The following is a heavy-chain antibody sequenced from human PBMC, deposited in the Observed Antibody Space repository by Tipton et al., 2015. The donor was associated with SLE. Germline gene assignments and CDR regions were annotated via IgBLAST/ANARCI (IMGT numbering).Heavy chain of an antibody. V-gene: IGHV4-39*07. CDR1: GGSISSSSYY. J-gene: IGHJ4*02. CDR3: ARDKNGDYYDY. Sequence: LRLSCTVSGGSISSSSYYWGWIRQPPGKGLEWIGSIYYSGSTYYNPSLKSRITISVDTTKIQFSLKLSSVTAADTAVYYCARDKNGDYYDYWGQGTLVTVSS. CDR2: IYYSGST. D-gene: IGHD4-17*01.